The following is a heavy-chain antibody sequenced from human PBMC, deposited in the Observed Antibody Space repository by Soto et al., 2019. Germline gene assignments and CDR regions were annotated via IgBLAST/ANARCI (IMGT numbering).Heavy chain of an antibody. Sequence: GASVKVSCKASGGTFSSYAISWVRQAPGQGLEWMGGIIPIFGTANYAQKFQGRVTITADESTSTAYMELSSPRSEDTAVYYCARVGRACSSTSCYRNFDYWGQGTLVTVSS. CDR3: ARVGRACSSTSCYRNFDY. CDR1: GGTFSSYA. D-gene: IGHD2-2*01. V-gene: IGHV1-69*13. CDR2: IIPIFGTA. J-gene: IGHJ4*02.